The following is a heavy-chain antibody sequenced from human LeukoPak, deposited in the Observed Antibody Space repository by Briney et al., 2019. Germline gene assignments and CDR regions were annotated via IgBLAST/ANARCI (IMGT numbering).Heavy chain of an antibody. Sequence: PGGSLRLSCAASGFTFSSYAMHWVRQAPGKGLEWVAVISYDGSNKYYADSVKGRFTISRDNSKNTLYLQMNSLRAEDTAVYYCANSDRMETDYWGQGTLVTVSS. CDR1: GFTFSSYA. D-gene: IGHD1-14*01. CDR3: ANSDRMETDY. J-gene: IGHJ4*02. V-gene: IGHV3-30-3*01. CDR2: ISYDGSNK.